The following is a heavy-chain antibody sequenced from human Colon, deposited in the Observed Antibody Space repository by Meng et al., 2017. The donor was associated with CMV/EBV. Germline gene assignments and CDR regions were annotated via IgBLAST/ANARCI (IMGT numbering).Heavy chain of an antibody. CDR1: GYTFTGYW. CDR3: TREGFDY. Sequence: QVQLVQSGVEVKKPGTSVNLSCKASGYTFTGYWMHWVRQAPGQGLEWMGRIKPSTGDTNYAQNFQGRVTVTRDTSISTVNMEVNSLTSDDTAVYYCTREGFDYWGQGALVTVSS. CDR2: IKPSTGDT. V-gene: IGHV1-2*06. J-gene: IGHJ4*02.